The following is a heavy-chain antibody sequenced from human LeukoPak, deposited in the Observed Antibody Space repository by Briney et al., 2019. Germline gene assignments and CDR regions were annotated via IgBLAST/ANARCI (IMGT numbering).Heavy chain of an antibody. CDR2: ISSSSSYI. V-gene: IGHV3-21*01. CDR3: ARDARAIFGVVITLSYFDY. CDR1: GFTFSSYS. J-gene: IGHJ4*02. D-gene: IGHD3-3*01. Sequence: GGSLRLSCAASGFTFSSYSMNWVRQAPGKGLEWVSSISSSSSYIYYADSVKGRFTISRDNAKNSLYLQMNSLRAEDTAVYYCARDARAIFGVVITLSYFDYWGQGTLVTVSS.